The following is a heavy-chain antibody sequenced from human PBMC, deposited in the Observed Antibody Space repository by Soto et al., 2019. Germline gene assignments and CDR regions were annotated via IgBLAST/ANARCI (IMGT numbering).Heavy chain of an antibody. CDR1: GFTFQNYW. CDR2: IKPDGSDK. J-gene: IGHJ4*02. V-gene: IGHV3-7*01. Sequence: PGGSLRLSCAASGFTFQNYWMGWVRQTPDKGLEWVANIKPDGSDKYYVDSVKGRFTISRDNAKNSLYLQMNSLRAEDTAVYYCARENYFDYWGQGTLVTVSS. CDR3: ARENYFDY.